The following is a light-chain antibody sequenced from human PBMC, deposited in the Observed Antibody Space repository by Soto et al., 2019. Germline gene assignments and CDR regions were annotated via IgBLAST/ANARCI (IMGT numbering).Light chain of an antibody. CDR1: NSDVGGLSY. CDR3: CSYAGSSQV. V-gene: IGLV2-11*01. CDR2: GVT. Sequence: QSVLTQPRSVSGSPGQSVTISCTGTNSDVGGLSYVSWYQQLPGKAPILIIYGVTKRPSGVPDRFSGSKSGNTASLTISGLQAEDAADYYCCSYAGSSQVFGTGTKVTVL. J-gene: IGLJ1*01.